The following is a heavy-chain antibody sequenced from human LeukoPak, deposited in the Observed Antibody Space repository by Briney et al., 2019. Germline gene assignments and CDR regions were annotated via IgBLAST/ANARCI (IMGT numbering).Heavy chain of an antibody. V-gene: IGHV4-59*08. D-gene: IGHD2-2*01. CDR2: NYHSGST. Sequence: PSETLSLTCTVSGGPNRRYYWSWIRQPPGKGLEWIGYNYHSGSTKYDSSLNSRVSIWVDTSKNQFSLKLSSVTAADTAVYYCGRHVAFAEYQSHLTRFDYLGRGGLVTVSS. J-gene: IGHJ4*02. CDR1: GGPNRRYY. CDR3: GRHVAFAEYQSHLTRFDY.